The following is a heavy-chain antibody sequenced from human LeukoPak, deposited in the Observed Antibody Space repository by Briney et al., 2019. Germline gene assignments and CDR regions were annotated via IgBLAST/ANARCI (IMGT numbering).Heavy chain of an antibody. Sequence: ASVKVSCKASGYTFTSYYMHWVRQAPGQGLEWMGWISAYNGNTNYAQKLQGRVTMTTDTSTSTAYMELRSLRSDDTAVYYCARFYSSSSFDYWGQGTLVTVSS. V-gene: IGHV1-18*04. CDR2: ISAYNGNT. CDR3: ARFYSSSSFDY. CDR1: GYTFTSYY. J-gene: IGHJ4*02. D-gene: IGHD6-13*01.